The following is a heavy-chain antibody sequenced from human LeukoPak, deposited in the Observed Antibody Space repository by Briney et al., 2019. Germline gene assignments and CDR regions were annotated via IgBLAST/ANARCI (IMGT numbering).Heavy chain of an antibody. J-gene: IGHJ3*02. V-gene: IGHV4-34*01. CDR2: INHSGST. D-gene: IGHD3-10*01. Sequence: PSETLSLTCAVYGGSFSGYYWSWIRQPPGKGLEWIGEINHSGSTNYNPSLKSRVTISVDTSKNQFSLKLSSVTAADTAVYYCARGFWEYALDIWGQGTTVTVSS. CDR1: GGSFSGYY. CDR3: ARGFWEYALDI.